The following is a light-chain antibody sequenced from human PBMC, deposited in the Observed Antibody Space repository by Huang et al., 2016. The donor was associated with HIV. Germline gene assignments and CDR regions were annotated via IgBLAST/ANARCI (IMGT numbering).Light chain of an antibody. CDR3: MQTLQTPFT. CDR1: QSLLHTFGYHC. V-gene: IGKV2-28*01. Sequence: DIVMTQSPLSLSVTPGEPASISCRSSQSLLHTFGYHCLHWYVQRPGQSPQLLLSLGSDRASGVPDRFSGSGSGTDFTLRISSVESGDVGVYYCMQTLQTPFTFGPGTKVHIK. CDR2: LGS. J-gene: IGKJ3*01.